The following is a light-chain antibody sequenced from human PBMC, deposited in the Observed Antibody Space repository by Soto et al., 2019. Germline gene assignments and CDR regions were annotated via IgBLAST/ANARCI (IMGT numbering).Light chain of an antibody. Sequence: EIGLTQSPGTLSLSPGERPTPSCRASQSFSSRYLAWYQQKPGQATRLLIYAASNRDTGIPARFSGSGSGTDITLTSSSLEPEDFAVFYCQQRSVWPWTFGQGTKVDIK. CDR2: AAS. J-gene: IGKJ1*01. V-gene: IGKV3D-20*02. CDR3: QQRSVWPWT. CDR1: QSFSSRY.